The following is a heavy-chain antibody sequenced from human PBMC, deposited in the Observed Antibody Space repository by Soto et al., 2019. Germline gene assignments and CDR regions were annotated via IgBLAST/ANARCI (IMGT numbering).Heavy chain of an antibody. CDR1: GYTFTSYG. V-gene: IGHV1-18*01. J-gene: IGHJ6*02. CDR3: ARGSYSSSSLTYYYYGMDV. Sequence: ASVKVSCKASGYTFTSYGISWVRQAPGQGLEWMGWISAYNGNTNYAQKLQGRVTMTTDTSTSTAYMELSSLRSEDTAVYYCARGSYSSSSLTYYYYGMDVWGQGTTVTVSS. D-gene: IGHD6-6*01. CDR2: ISAYNGNT.